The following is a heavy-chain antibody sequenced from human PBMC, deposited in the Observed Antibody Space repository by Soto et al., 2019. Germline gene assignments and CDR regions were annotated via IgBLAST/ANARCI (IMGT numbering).Heavy chain of an antibody. CDR1: GGSISSYY. CDR2: IYYSGST. CDR3: ARGSTVTTNQH. Sequence: QVQLQESGPGLVKPSETLSLTCTVSGGSISSYYWSWIRQPPGKGLEWIGYIYYSGSTNYNPSLKSRVTISVDTSKNQFSLKLSSVTAADTAVYYCARGSTVTTNQHWGQGTLVTVSS. D-gene: IGHD4-17*01. V-gene: IGHV4-59*01. J-gene: IGHJ1*01.